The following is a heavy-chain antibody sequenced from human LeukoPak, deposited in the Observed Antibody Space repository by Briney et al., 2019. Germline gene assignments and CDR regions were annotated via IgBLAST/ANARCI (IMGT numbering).Heavy chain of an antibody. V-gene: IGHV3-74*01. CDR1: GFTFSSYW. CDR2: INNDGSST. J-gene: IGHJ4*02. D-gene: IGHD2-21*02. CDR3: ARVISRYCGGDCYASDYFDY. Sequence: SGGSLRLSCAASGFTFSSYWMHWVRQAPGKGLVWVSRINNDGSSTNYADSVEGRFTISRDNAKNMLDLQMNSLRAEDTAVYYCARVISRYCGGDCYASDYFDYWGQGNLVTVSS.